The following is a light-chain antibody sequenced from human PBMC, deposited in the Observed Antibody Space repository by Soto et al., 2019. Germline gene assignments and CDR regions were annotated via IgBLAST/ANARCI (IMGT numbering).Light chain of an antibody. CDR1: QTVSSW. CDR2: KAS. Sequence: DIRVTQSPATLSLSVGDRVTISCRASQTVSSWLAWYQQKPGQAPKLLIYKASTLASGVPSRFSGSGSGNDFPLIISRLQADDFVNYCCQHSNCHPEAFGQGTKVDIK. J-gene: IGKJ1*01. V-gene: IGKV1-5*03. CDR3: QHSNCHPEA.